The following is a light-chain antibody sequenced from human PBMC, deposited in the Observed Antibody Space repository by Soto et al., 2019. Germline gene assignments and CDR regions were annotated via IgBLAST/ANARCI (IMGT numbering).Light chain of an antibody. V-gene: IGLV2-23*02. Sequence: QSALTQPASVSGFPGQSITISCTGTSSDVGSYDLVSWYQHHPGKAPKLMIYEVTKRPSGVSNRFSGSKSGNTASLTISGLQAEDEADYYCCSYASSSTWVFGGGTKLTVL. CDR1: SSDVGSYDL. CDR3: CSYASSSTWV. CDR2: EVT. J-gene: IGLJ3*02.